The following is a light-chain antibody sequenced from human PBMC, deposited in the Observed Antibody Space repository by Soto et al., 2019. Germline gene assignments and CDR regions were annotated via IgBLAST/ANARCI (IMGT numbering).Light chain of an antibody. Sequence: QSALTQPASRSGSPGQSITISCTGTSSDVGGYNYASWYQQHPGKAPKLMIYDVSNRPSGVSNRFSGSKSGNTASLTISGLQAEDEADYYCTSYTTSSTYVFGTGTKVTV. CDR2: DVS. V-gene: IGLV2-14*01. J-gene: IGLJ1*01. CDR3: TSYTTSSTYV. CDR1: SSDVGGYNY.